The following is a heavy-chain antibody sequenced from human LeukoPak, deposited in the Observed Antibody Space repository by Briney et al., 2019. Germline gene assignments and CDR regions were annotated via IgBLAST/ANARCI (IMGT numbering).Heavy chain of an antibody. CDR1: GGSLSSYY. CDR3: ARGPIMVFGVVRGWFDP. D-gene: IGHD3-3*01. V-gene: IGHV4-59*01. J-gene: IGHJ5*02. CDR2: IYYSGST. Sequence: SETLSLTCTVSGGSLSSYYWSWIRQPPGKGLEWIGYIYYSGSTNYNPSLKSRVTISVDTSKNQFSLKLSSVTAADTAVYYCARGPIMVFGVVRGWFDPWGQGTLVTVSS.